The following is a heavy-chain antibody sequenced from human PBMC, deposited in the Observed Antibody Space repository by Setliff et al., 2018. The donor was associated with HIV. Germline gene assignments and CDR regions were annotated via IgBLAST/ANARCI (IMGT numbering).Heavy chain of an antibody. CDR1: GGSISNDY. CDR3: ARGDNYYYTSGTFHNGLDCFDF. J-gene: IGHJ3*01. V-gene: IGHV4-59*01. Sequence: SETLSLTCTVSGGSISNDYWNWIRQPPGKGLEWIGYIYYTGSTNYDPSLKSRVTISLDTSKDQFSLKLSSVTAADTAIYYCARGDNYYYTSGTFHNGLDCFDFWGQGTMVTVSS. CDR2: IYYTGST. D-gene: IGHD3-10*01.